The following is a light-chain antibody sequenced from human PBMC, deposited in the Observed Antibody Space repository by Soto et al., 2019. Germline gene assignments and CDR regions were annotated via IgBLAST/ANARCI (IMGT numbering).Light chain of an antibody. J-gene: IGKJ2*01. CDR1: QSVSSY. CDR3: QQRSNLPRT. V-gene: IGKV3-11*01. CDR2: DAS. Sequence: EIVLTQSPATLSLSPGDRATLSCRASQSVSSYLAWYQQKPGQAPRLLIYDASNRATGIPARFSGSGSGTDFTLTINSLEPEDFAVYYCQQRSNLPRTFGQGTKLEIK.